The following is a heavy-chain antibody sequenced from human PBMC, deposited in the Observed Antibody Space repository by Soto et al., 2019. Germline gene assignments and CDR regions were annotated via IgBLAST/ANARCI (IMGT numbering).Heavy chain of an antibody. CDR2: INPETGGT. CDR3: ARERYQVISDGMDV. V-gene: IGHV1-2*02. CDR1: GYTFTGYY. Sequence: QVQLVQSGADVKTPGASVRVSCKASGYTFTGYYVHWVREAPGQGLEWMGWINPETGGTSYAQKLQGRVTLSRDTSINTAYLEVSRLRFDDAAVYFCARERYQVISDGMDVWGQGTTVTVSS. D-gene: IGHD2-2*01. J-gene: IGHJ6*02.